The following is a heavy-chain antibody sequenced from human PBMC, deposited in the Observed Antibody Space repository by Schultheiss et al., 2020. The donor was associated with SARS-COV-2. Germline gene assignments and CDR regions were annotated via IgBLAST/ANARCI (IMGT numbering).Heavy chain of an antibody. CDR3: ARSKRAGGSYYFDY. CDR1: GGSISCYY. D-gene: IGHD2-8*02. V-gene: IGHV4-59*12. Sequence: SETLSLTCTVSGGSISCYYWSWIRQPPGKGLEWIGYIYYSGSTNYNPSLKSRVTISVDTSKNQFSLKLSSVTAADTAVYYCARSKRAGGSYYFDYWGQGTLVTVSS. J-gene: IGHJ4*02. CDR2: IYYSGST.